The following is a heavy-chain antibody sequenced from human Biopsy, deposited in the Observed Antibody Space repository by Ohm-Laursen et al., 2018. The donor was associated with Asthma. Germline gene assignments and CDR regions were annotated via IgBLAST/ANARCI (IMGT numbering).Heavy chain of an antibody. CDR2: IKHDGSEK. CDR1: GFTFGDYW. J-gene: IGHJ1*01. Sequence: LRLSCAASGFTFGDYWMSWVRQVPGKGLEWVANIKHDGSEKNHVDSLKGRFTISRDNAKNSLYLQMNSLRAEDTAVYYCARTFHFWSPYHAEHYQLWGQGTLVTVSS. D-gene: IGHD3-3*02. CDR3: ARTFHFWSPYHAEHYQL. V-gene: IGHV3-7*01.